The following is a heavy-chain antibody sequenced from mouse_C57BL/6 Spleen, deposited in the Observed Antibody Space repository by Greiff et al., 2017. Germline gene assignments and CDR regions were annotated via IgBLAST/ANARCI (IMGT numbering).Heavy chain of an antibody. J-gene: IGHJ2*01. CDR2: IDPSDSYT. Sequence: QVQLQQPGAELVMPGASVKLSCKASGYTFTSYWMHWVKQRPGQGLEWIGEIDPSDSYTNYNQKFKGKSTLTVDKSSSTAYMQLRSLTSEDSAVYYCAREATALGDYFDYWGQGTTLTVSA. V-gene: IGHV1-69*01. D-gene: IGHD3-2*01. CDR3: AREATALGDYFDY. CDR1: GYTFTSYW.